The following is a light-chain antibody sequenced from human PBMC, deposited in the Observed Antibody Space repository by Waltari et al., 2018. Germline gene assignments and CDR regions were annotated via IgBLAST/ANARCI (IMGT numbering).Light chain of an antibody. CDR2: DAS. CDR3: QQRSNWTPHT. J-gene: IGKJ2*01. Sequence: EIVFTQSPATLSLSPGETAALSCRASQSVGTYLTWYQQKPGQVPRLLIYDASNRATGIPARFRGSGSGTDFTLTISNLEAEDFAVYYCQQRSNWTPHTFGQGARLEIK. CDR1: QSVGTY. V-gene: IGKV3-11*01.